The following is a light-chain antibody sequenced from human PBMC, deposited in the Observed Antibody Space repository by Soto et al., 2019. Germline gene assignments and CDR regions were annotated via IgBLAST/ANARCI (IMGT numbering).Light chain of an antibody. CDR2: GAS. CDR3: QQYKNWPT. V-gene: IGKV3-15*01. CDR1: QSVSSN. Sequence: EIVMTQSPATLSVSPGERATLSCRASQSVSSNLAWYQQKPGQAPRLLIYGASTRATGIPARFSGSGSGTEFTRTISSLQSEDFAVYYCQQYKNWPTFGQGTKVEIK. J-gene: IGKJ1*01.